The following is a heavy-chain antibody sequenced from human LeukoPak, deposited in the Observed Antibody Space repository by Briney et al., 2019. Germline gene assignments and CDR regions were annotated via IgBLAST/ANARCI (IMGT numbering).Heavy chain of an antibody. CDR1: GYTFTSYY. CDR2: INPNSGGT. Sequence: SXXVSCKASGYTFTSYYMHWVRQAPGQGLEWMGRINPNSGGTNYAQKFQGRVTMTRDTSISTAYMELSSLRSEDTAVYYCARGGVGATTDFDYWGQGTLVTVSS. J-gene: IGHJ4*02. V-gene: IGHV1-2*06. D-gene: IGHD1-26*01. CDR3: ARGGVGATTDFDY.